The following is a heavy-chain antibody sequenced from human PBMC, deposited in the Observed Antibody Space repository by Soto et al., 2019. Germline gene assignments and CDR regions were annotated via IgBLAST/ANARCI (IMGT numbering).Heavy chain of an antibody. CDR3: SWGEAAAAGPDFDY. CDR1: GFTFSSYD. CDR2: IGTAGDT. D-gene: IGHD6-13*01. J-gene: IGHJ4*02. V-gene: IGHV3-13*01. Sequence: PGGSLRLSCAASGFTFSSYDMHWVRQATGKGLEWVSAIGTAGDTYYPGSVKGRFTISRENAKNSLYLQMNSLRAEDTAVYYCSWGEAAAAGPDFDYWGQGTLVTVSS.